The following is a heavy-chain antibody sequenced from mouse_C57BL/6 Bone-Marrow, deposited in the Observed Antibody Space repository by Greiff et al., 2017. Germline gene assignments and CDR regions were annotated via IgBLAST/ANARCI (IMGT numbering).Heavy chain of an antibody. CDR3: ARDGYFGFAY. V-gene: IGHV1-50*01. CDR2: IDPSDSYT. J-gene: IGHJ3*01. D-gene: IGHD2-3*01. Sequence: QVQLQQPGAELVKPGASVKLSCKASGYTFTSYWMQWVKRRPGQGLEWIGEIDPSDSYTNYNQKFKGKATLTVDTSSSTAYMQLSSLTSEDSAVYYCARDGYFGFAYWGQGTLVTVSA. CDR1: GYTFTSYW.